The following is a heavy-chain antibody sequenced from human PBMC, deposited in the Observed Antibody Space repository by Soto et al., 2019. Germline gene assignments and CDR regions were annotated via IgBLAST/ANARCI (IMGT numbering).Heavy chain of an antibody. D-gene: IGHD4-17*01. CDR1: GFTFSSYA. CDR3: ARVSTVGYYMDV. CDR2: ISGSGGST. J-gene: IGHJ6*03. Sequence: GGSLRLSCAASGFTFSSYAMSWVRQAPGKGLEWVSAISGSGGSTYYADSVKGRFTISRDNSKNTLYLQMNSLRAEDTAVYYCARVSTVGYYMDVWGKGTTVTVSS. V-gene: IGHV3-23*01.